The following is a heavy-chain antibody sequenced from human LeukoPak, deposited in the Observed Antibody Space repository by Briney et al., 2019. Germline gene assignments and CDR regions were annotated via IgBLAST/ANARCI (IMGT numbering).Heavy chain of an antibody. CDR2: ISYDGSNK. CDR1: GFTFSSYA. J-gene: IGHJ4*02. D-gene: IGHD3-3*01. Sequence: GRSLRLSCAASGFTFSSYAMHWVRQAPGKGLEWVAVISYDGSNKYYADPVKGRFTISRDNSKNTLYLQMNSLRAEDTAVYYCAREAYLRFLEWGPYYFDYWGQGTLVTVSS. V-gene: IGHV3-30-3*01. CDR3: AREAYLRFLEWGPYYFDY.